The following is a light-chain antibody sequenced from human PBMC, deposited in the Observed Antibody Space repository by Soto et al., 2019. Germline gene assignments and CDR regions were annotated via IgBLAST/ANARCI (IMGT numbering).Light chain of an antibody. CDR2: EVT. CDR3: ASYTSRGTRV. V-gene: IGLV2-14*03. Sequence: QSVLTQPASVSGSPGQSITISCTGTSSDVGGYNYVSWYQQRPGKAPKFMIYEVTNRPAGVSNRFSGSKSGNTAYLTISGLQAEDEADYYCASYTSRGTRVFGAGTKVTVL. CDR1: SSDVGGYNY. J-gene: IGLJ1*01.